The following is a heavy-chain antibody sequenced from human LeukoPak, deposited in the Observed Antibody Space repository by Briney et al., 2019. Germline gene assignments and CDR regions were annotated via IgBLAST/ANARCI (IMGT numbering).Heavy chain of an antibody. J-gene: IGHJ4*02. D-gene: IGHD3-22*01. Sequence: SETLSLTCAVYGGSFSGYYWSWIRQPPGKGLEWIGEINHSGRTNYNPSLKSRVTISVDTSKNQFSLKLSSVTAADTAVYYCARGQDTATALGYLDYWGQGTLVSVSS. CDR2: INHSGRT. CDR1: GGSFSGYY. CDR3: ARGQDTATALGYLDY. V-gene: IGHV4-34*01.